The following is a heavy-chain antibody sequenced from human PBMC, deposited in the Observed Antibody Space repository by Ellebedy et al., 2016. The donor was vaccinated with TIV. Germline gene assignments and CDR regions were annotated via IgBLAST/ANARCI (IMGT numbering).Heavy chain of an antibody. CDR3: ARGEYGDYGFPDY. V-gene: IGHV1-8*02. CDR1: GGTFSSYA. J-gene: IGHJ4*02. CDR2: MNPNSGNT. Sequence: ASVKVSCKASGGTFSSYAINWVRQATGQGLEWMGWMNPNSGNTGYAQKFQGRVTMTRNTSISTAYMELSSLRSEDTAVYYCARGEYGDYGFPDYWGQGTLVTVSS. D-gene: IGHD4-17*01.